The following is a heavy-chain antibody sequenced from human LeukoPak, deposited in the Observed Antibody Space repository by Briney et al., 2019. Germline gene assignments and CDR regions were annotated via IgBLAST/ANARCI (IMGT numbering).Heavy chain of an antibody. CDR3: AKAAYYYDSSGYYPFDY. Sequence: PGRSLRLSCAASGFTFDDYAMHWVRQAPGKGLEWVSGISWNGGSIGYADSVKGRFTISRDNAKNSLYLQMNSLRAEDTALYYCAKAAYYYDSSGYYPFDYWGQGTLVTVSS. CDR2: ISWNGGSI. D-gene: IGHD3-22*01. J-gene: IGHJ4*02. V-gene: IGHV3-9*01. CDR1: GFTFDDYA.